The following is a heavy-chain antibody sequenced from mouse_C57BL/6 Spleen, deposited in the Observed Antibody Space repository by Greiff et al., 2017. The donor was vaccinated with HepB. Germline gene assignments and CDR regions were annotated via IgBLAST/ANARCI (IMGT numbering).Heavy chain of an antibody. J-gene: IGHJ2*01. Sequence: EVKVVESGGGLVKPGGSLKLSCAASGFTFSSYAMSWVRQTPEKRLEWVATISDGGSYTYYPDNVKGRFTISRDNAKNNLYLQMSHLKSEDTAMYYCARGELGGFDYWGQGTTLTVSS. CDR2: ISDGGSYT. D-gene: IGHD4-1*01. CDR1: GFTFSSYA. V-gene: IGHV5-4*03. CDR3: ARGELGGFDY.